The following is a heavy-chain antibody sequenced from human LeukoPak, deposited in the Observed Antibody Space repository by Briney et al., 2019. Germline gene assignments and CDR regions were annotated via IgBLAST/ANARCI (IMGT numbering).Heavy chain of an antibody. D-gene: IGHD3-10*01. CDR2: ISSDGSKR. CDR1: GFIFSNYA. V-gene: IGHV3-30*01. Sequence: SGGCLRVSRAASGFIFSNYAMHWVRQAPGKGREWVALISSDGSKRYHAVSVKGRVSSYRDNAKNPLYLQLDSVRAEDSSVYYCARDYTSGYDSGSSGPHYFDYWGQGTLVTVSS. J-gene: IGHJ4*02. CDR3: ARDYTSGYDSGSSGPHYFDY.